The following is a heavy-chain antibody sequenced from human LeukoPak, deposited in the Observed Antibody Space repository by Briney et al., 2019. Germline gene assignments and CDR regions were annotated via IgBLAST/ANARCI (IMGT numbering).Heavy chain of an antibody. V-gene: IGHV4-31*03. CDR2: IYYSGST. J-gene: IGHJ5*02. CDR1: GGSISSGGYY. Sequence: SQTLSLACTVSGGSISSGGYYWSWIRQHPGKGLEWIGYIYYSGSTYYNPSLKSRVTISVDTSKNQFSLKLSSVTAADTAVYYCARVPFTDYDFWSGYWDTALWFDPWGQGTLVTVSS. CDR3: ARVPFTDYDFWSGYWDTALWFDP. D-gene: IGHD3-3*01.